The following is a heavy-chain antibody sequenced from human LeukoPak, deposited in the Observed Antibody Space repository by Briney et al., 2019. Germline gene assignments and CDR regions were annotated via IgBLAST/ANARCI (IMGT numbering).Heavy chain of an antibody. CDR2: IYPADSET. D-gene: IGHD6-19*01. V-gene: IGHV5-51*01. Sequence: GAPLQTSSKGFDARLTNKWIGWWRRLPGKGLQRMGIIYPADSETRYSPSVQGQLTLAADKSISTAYLQWGNLTASDTAMYYCGRQSSGGKELVYPGQGALLSVS. CDR3: GRQSSGGKELVY. J-gene: IGHJ4*02. CDR1: DARLTNKW.